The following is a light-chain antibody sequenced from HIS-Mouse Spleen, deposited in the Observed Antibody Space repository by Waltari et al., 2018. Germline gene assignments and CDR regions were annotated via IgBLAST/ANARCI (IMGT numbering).Light chain of an antibody. CDR2: EGS. CDR1: SSDFGSYNR. V-gene: IGLV2-23*01. CDR3: CSYAGSSTYWV. Sequence: QSALTQPASVSGSPGQSITIPCTGTSSDFGSYNRVSWYQQHPGKAPKLLIYEGSKRPSGVSNRFSGSKSGNTASLTISGLQAEDEADYYCCSYAGSSTYWVFGGGTKLTVL. J-gene: IGLJ3*02.